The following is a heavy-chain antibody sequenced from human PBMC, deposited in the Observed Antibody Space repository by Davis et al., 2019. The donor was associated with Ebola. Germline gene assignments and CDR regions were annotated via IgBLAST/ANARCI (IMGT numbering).Heavy chain of an antibody. J-gene: IGHJ6*03. D-gene: IGHD2-8*02. Sequence: GESLKISCKGSGYSFTSYWIAWVRQMPGKGLECMGIIYPHDSDTKYSPSFQGQVTISVDKSFSSAYLQWSSLKASDSAIYYCARRWDCTGGACYGPYMDVWGRGTTVTVSS. CDR1: GYSFTSYW. CDR3: ARRWDCTGGACYGPYMDV. CDR2: IYPHDSDT. V-gene: IGHV5-51*01.